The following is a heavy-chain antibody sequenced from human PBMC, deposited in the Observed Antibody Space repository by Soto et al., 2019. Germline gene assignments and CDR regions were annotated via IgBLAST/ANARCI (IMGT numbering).Heavy chain of an antibody. CDR3: AKALGAVTRITSNYYGMDV. CDR2: ISGSGGST. Sequence: GESLKISCAASGFTFSSYAMSWVRQAPGKGLEWVSAISGSGGSTYYADSVKGWFTISRDNSKNTLYLQMNSLRAEDTAVYYCAKALGAVTRITSNYYGMDVWGQGTTVTVSS. V-gene: IGHV3-23*01. D-gene: IGHD3-16*01. CDR1: GFTFSSYA. J-gene: IGHJ6*02.